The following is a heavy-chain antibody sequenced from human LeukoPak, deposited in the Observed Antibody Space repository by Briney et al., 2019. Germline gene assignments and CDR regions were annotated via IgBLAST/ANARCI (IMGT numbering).Heavy chain of an antibody. CDR1: GFTFDDYA. Sequence: PGGSLRLSCAASGFTFDDYAMHWVRQAPGKGLEWVSGISWNGGNIGYADSVKGRFTISRDNSKNTLYLQMNSLRAEDTAVYYCARDFYGSGSYSDYWGQGTLVTVSS. CDR3: ARDFYGSGSYSDY. V-gene: IGHV3-9*01. J-gene: IGHJ4*02. CDR2: ISWNGGNI. D-gene: IGHD3-10*01.